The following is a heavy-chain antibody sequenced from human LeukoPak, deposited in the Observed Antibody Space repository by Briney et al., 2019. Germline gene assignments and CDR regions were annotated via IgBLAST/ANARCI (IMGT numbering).Heavy chain of an antibody. CDR2: INHSGST. Sequence: SETLSLTCAVYGGSFSGYYWSWIRKPPGKGLEWIGEINHSGSTNYNPSLKSRVTISVDTSKNQFSLKLSSVTAADTAVYYCARGLPSGTRSFDYWGQGTLVTVSS. D-gene: IGHD2-15*01. CDR1: GGSFSGYY. V-gene: IGHV4-34*01. CDR3: ARGLPSGTRSFDY. J-gene: IGHJ4*02.